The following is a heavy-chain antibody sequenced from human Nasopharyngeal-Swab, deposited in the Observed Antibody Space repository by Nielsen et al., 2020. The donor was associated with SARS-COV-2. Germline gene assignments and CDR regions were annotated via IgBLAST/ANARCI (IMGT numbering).Heavy chain of an antibody. CDR3: ARGWERWLRSPGNAFDI. D-gene: IGHD5-24*01. V-gene: IGHV1-69*02. Sequence: WAPQAPGKGREGMGRIIPILGIANYAQKFQGRVTITADKSTSTAYMELSSLRSEDTAVYYCARGWERWLRSPGNAFDIWGQGTMVTVSS. J-gene: IGHJ3*02. CDR2: IIPILGIA.